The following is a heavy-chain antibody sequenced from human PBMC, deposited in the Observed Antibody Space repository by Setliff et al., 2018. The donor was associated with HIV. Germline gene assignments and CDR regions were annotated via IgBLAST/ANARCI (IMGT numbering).Heavy chain of an antibody. D-gene: IGHD5-12*01. CDR1: GFTFSSYT. J-gene: IGHJ4*02. V-gene: IGHV3-21*01. CDR2: ISSSSYYI. Sequence: PGGSLRLSCAASGFTFSSYTMNWVRQAPGKGLEWVSSISSSSYYIYYADSVKGRFTISRDNAKNSLYLQMNSLRAEDTAVYYCARDYSGYDYHTGDYWGQGTLVTVSS. CDR3: ARDYSGYDYHTGDY.